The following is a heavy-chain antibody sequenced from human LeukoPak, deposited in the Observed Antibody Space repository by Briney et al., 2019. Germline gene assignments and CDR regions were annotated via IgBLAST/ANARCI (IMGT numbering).Heavy chain of an antibody. V-gene: IGHV1-2*04. CDR2: INPNSGGT. Sequence: EASVKVSCKASGYTFTGYYMHWVRQAPGQGLEWMGWINPNSGGTNYAQKFQGWVTMTRDTSISTAYMELSRLRSDDTAVYYCARDSKNYYGSGSYYGDSATFDYWGQGTQVTVSS. J-gene: IGHJ4*02. CDR3: ARDSKNYYGSGSYYGDSATFDY. D-gene: IGHD3-10*01. CDR1: GYTFTGYY.